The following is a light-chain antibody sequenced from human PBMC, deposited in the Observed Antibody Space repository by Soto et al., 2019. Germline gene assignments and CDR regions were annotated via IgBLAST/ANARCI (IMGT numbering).Light chain of an antibody. V-gene: IGLV2-23*02. Sequence: QSALTQAASVSGSPGQSITISCTGTSSDVGSRNLVSWYQQHPGKAPKLIIYEVTKWPSGVSNRFSGSKSGNTASLTIFGLQAEDEADYYCCSYAGSYTWVFGGGTKLTVL. CDR3: CSYAGSYTWV. J-gene: IGLJ3*02. CDR2: EVT. CDR1: SSDVGSRNL.